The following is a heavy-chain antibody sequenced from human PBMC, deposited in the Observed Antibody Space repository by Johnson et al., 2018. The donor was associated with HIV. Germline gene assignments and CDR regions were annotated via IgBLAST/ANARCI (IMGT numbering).Heavy chain of an antibody. Sequence: QVQLVESGGGVVQPGGSLRLSCAASGFTFSSYGMHWVRQAPGKGLEWVAFIRYDGSNKYYADSVKGRLTISRDNSKNTLYLQMNSLRAEDTAVYYCARVYSSSSAHAFDIWGQGTMVTVSS. CDR2: IRYDGSNK. CDR1: GFTFSSYG. CDR3: ARVYSSSSAHAFDI. V-gene: IGHV3-30*02. J-gene: IGHJ3*02. D-gene: IGHD6-6*01.